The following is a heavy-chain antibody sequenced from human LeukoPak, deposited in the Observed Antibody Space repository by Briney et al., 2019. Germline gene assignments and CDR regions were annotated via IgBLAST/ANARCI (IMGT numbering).Heavy chain of an antibody. V-gene: IGHV3-7*03. D-gene: IGHD3-22*01. CDR3: AKDGVRYYYDSSGYYPY. Sequence: PGGSLRLSCAASGFTFRNYWMGWVRQAPGKGLEWVANTKPDGSAEYYADSVRGRFTTSRDNANNFLYLQMNSLRAEDTAVYYCAKDGVRYYYDSSGYYPYWGQGTLVTVSS. CDR2: TKPDGSAE. J-gene: IGHJ4*02. CDR1: GFTFRNYW.